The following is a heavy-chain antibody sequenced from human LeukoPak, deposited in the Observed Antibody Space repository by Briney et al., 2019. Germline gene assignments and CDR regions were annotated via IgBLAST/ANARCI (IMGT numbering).Heavy chain of an antibody. J-gene: IGHJ4*02. CDR2: IIPILGIA. D-gene: IGHD3-3*01. CDR1: GGTFSSYT. CDR3: ARDLGWSGYYEDAFDY. V-gene: IGHV1-69*04. Sequence: GASVKVSCKASGGTFSSYTISWVRQAPGQGLEWMGRIIPILGIANYAQKFQGRDTITADKSTSTAYMELSSLRSEDTAVYYCARDLGWSGYYEDAFDYWGQGTLVTVSS.